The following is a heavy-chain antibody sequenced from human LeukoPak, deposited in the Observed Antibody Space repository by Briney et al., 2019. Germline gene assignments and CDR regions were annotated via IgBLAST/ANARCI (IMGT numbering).Heavy chain of an antibody. V-gene: IGHV3-7*01. J-gene: IGHJ3*02. CDR3: ARGDFNDYGDYVDAFEI. CDR1: GFTFSSYW. D-gene: IGHD4-17*01. CDR2: IKPDGSEK. Sequence: GGSLRLSRAASGFTFSSYWMSWVRQAPGKGLEWVANIKPDGSEKYCVDSVKGRFTISRDNAKNSLYLQMNSLRDEDTAVYYCARGDFNDYGDYVDAFEIWGQGTMVTVSA.